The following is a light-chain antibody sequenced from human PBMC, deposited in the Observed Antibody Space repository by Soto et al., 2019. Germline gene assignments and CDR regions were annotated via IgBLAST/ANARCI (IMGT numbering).Light chain of an antibody. CDR1: NSNIGSNY. V-gene: IGLV1-47*01. CDR2: RNN. CDR3: TTRDDIRRGIMV. Sequence: QSVLTQPPSASGTPGQTVTISCSGSNSNIGSNYVCWYQQLPGTASKLLIYRNNHRPSGVPNRFSGSKSGTSDSLAISELRAEYGAEYYCTTRDDIRRGIMVFGGGTKLTVL. J-gene: IGLJ3*02.